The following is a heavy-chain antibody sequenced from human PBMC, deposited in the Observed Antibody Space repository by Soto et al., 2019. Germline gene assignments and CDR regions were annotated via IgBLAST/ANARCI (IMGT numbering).Heavy chain of an antibody. D-gene: IGHD2-15*01. CDR2: ISYDGSNK. J-gene: IGHJ3*02. CDR3: ARGRVYGGYCSGGSCYHDAFDI. V-gene: IGHV3-30-3*01. CDR1: GFTFSSYA. Sequence: QVQLVESGGGVVQPGRSLRLSCAASGFTFSSYAMHWVRQAPGKGLEWVAVISYDGSNKYYADSVKGRFTISRDNSKNTLYLQMNSLRAEDTAVYYCARGRVYGGYCSGGSCYHDAFDIWGQGTMVTVSS.